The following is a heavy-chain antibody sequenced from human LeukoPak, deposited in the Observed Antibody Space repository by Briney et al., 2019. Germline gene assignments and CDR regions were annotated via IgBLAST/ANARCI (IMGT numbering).Heavy chain of an antibody. CDR3: AKDRGYITYYFDY. J-gene: IGHJ4*02. V-gene: IGHV3-23*01. CDR1: GFTFSSYA. D-gene: IGHD3-10*01. CDR2: ISDSGGST. Sequence: GSLRLSCAASGFTFSSYAMSWVRQAPGKGLEWVSAISDSGGSTYYADSVKGRFTISRDNSKNTLYLQMNSLRAEDTAVYYCAKDRGYITYYFDYWGQGTLVTVSS.